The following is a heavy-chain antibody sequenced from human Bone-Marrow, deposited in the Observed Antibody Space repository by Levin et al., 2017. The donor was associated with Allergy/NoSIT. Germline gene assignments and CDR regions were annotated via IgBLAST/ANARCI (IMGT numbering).Heavy chain of an antibody. CDR3: TSGTAAGLDQ. CDR2: TFYRSEWYY. D-gene: IGHD6-13*01. Sequence: SQTLSLTCAISGDSVSNNSAAWNWVRQSPSRGLEWLGRTFYRSEWYYDYAVSVKSRITITPDTSENQFSLQLRSVSPEDTAVYYCTSGTAAGLDQWGRGTLVTVSS. J-gene: IGHJ4*02. CDR1: GDSVSNNSAA. V-gene: IGHV6-1*01.